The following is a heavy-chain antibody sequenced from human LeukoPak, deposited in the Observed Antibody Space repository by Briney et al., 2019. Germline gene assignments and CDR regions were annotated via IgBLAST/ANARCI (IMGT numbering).Heavy chain of an antibody. V-gene: IGHV5-51*01. CDR2: IYPGDSDT. CDR3: ARRYSYGLFDY. Sequence: GESLKISCTGSGYRFTDYWIGWVRQMPGKGLEWMGIIYPGDSDTRYSPSFQGQVTISADKSISTAYLQWSSLKASDTAMYYCARRYSYGLFDYWGRGTLVTVSS. CDR1: GYRFTDYW. J-gene: IGHJ4*02. D-gene: IGHD5-18*01.